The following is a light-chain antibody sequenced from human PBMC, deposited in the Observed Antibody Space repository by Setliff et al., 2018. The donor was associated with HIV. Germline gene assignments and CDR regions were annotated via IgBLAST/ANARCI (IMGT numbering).Light chain of an antibody. CDR3: SSYAITNTLP. Sequence: QSVLTQPASVSGSPGQSITISCTGTSSDVGGNSYVSWYQQHPGKAPKLIIYEVRNRPSGVSNRFSGSKSGNTASLTISGLQAEDEADYYCSSYAITNTLPFGTGTKVTVL. CDR1: SSDVGGNSY. CDR2: EVR. V-gene: IGLV2-14*01. J-gene: IGLJ1*01.